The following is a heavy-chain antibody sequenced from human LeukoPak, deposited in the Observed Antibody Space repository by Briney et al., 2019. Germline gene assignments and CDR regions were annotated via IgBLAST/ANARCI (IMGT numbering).Heavy chain of an antibody. V-gene: IGHV3-9*03. CDR1: GFTFDDCA. CDR2: ISWNSGSI. J-gene: IGHJ3*02. D-gene: IGHD4-23*01. CDR3: AKDMSATVVTPDAFDI. Sequence: GGLVQPGRSLRLSCAASGFTFDDCAMHWVRQAPGKGLEWVSGISWNSGSIGYADSVKGRFTISRDNAKNSLYLQMNSLRAEDMALYYCAKDMSATVVTPDAFDIWGQGTMVTVSS.